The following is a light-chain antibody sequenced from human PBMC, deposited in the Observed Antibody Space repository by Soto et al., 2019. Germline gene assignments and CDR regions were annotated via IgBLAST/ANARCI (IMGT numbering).Light chain of an antibody. Sequence: DIQMTQSPSSLSASVGDRVTITCQASQDISNYLNWYQQKPGKAPKLLIYDASNLETGVPSRFSGSRSGTDFTFTISSLQPEDIATYYCQQYDNLSTWTFGQGTKVEIK. CDR1: QDISNY. CDR3: QQYDNLSTWT. CDR2: DAS. J-gene: IGKJ1*01. V-gene: IGKV1-33*01.